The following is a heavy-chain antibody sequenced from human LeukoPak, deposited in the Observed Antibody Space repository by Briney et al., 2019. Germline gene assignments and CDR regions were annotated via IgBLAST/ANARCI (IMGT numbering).Heavy chain of an antibody. CDR2: ITSRDGRT. D-gene: IGHD4-17*01. Sequence: GGSLRLSCAASGFTFSSYAMTWVRQAPGKGLEWVSSITSRDGRTSYADSVKGRFTVSRDNSKNTLYLQMSYLRVEDTAVYYCARDPNGDYLGAFDFWGQGTLVTVSS. J-gene: IGHJ3*01. CDR3: ARDPNGDYLGAFDF. V-gene: IGHV3-23*01. CDR1: GFTFSSYA.